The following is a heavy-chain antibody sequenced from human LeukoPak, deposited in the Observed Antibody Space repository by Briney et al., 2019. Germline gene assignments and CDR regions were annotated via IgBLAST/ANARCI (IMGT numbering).Heavy chain of an antibody. CDR1: GGSISSGSYY. D-gene: IGHD6-13*01. CDR3: ALGSSSWYLGIDYNWFDP. J-gene: IGHJ5*02. V-gene: IGHV4-39*01. CDR2: IYYSGST. Sequence: SETLSLTCTVSGGSISSGSYYWGWIRQPPGKGLEWIGSIYYSGSTYYNPSLKSRVTISVDTSKNQFSLKLGSVTAADTAVYYCALGSSSWYLGIDYNWFDPWGQGTLVTVSS.